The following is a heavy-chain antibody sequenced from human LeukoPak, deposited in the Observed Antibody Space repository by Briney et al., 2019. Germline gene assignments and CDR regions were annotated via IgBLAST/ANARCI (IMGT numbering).Heavy chain of an antibody. V-gene: IGHV7-4-1*01. J-gene: IGHJ6*02. Sequence: ASVKVSCKASGYTLTSYAMNWVRQAPGQGLEWMGWINTNTGNPTYAQGFTGRFVFSLDTSVSTAYLQICSLKAEDTAVYYCASDRQNDFWSGYYTQGYYYGMDVWGQGTTVTVSS. CDR3: ASDRQNDFWSGYYTQGYYYGMDV. CDR2: INTNTGNP. D-gene: IGHD3-3*01. CDR1: GYTLTSYA.